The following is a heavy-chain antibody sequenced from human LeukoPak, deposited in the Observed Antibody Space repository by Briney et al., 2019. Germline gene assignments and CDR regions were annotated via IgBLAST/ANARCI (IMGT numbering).Heavy chain of an antibody. CDR3: ARRTGLDY. D-gene: IGHD1-1*01. J-gene: IGHJ4*02. CDR1: GFTFDHYA. V-gene: IGHV3-9*01. Sequence: SLRLSCAASGFTFDHYAMHWVRQAPGKGLEWVSSISWNSDTIGYADSVKGRFTISRDNAKNSLYLQMNSLRAEDTAVYYCARRTGLDYWGQGTLVTVSS. CDR2: ISWNSDTI.